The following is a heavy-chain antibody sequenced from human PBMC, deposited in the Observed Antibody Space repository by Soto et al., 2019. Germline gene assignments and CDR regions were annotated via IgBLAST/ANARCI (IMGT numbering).Heavy chain of an antibody. D-gene: IGHD6-13*01. Sequence: GGSLRLSCEASGFSFSSFFMHWGRQGPGKGLEWVSRISNDGTGTTYADSVQGRFTVSRDNSKTTVYLQMNRLRPEDTAVYYCARGPAVAKYGLDVWGQGTTVTVSS. CDR2: ISNDGTGT. CDR1: GFSFSSFF. V-gene: IGHV3-74*01. J-gene: IGHJ6*02. CDR3: ARGPAVAKYGLDV.